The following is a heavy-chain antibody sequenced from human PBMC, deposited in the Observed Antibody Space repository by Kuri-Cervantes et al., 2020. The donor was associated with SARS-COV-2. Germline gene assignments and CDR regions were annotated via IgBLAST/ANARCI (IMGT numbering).Heavy chain of an antibody. V-gene: IGHV1-2*02. CDR1: GYTFTGYY. CDR2: INPNSGGT. CDR3: AADIVGLTYAFDI. J-gene: IGHJ3*02. Sequence: ASVKVSCKASGYTFTGYYMHWVRQAPGQGLEWMGWINPNSGGTNYAQKFQGRVTMTRDTSISTAYMELSRLRSDDTAVYYCAADIVGLTYAFDIWGQGTMVTVSS. D-gene: IGHD1-26*01.